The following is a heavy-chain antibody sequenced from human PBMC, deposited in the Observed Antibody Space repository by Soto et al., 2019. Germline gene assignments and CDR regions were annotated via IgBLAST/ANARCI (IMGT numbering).Heavy chain of an antibody. CDR1: GFTFSYYS. CDR3: ARDPVGVDSTFYFDS. CDR2: ISSSTTYI. J-gene: IGHJ4*02. D-gene: IGHD2-21*01. Sequence: GGSLRLSCAASGFTFSYYSMTWVRQAPGRGLEWVSSISSSTTYISYSDSVGGRFTISRDNAKNSLYLQMNSLRAEDTAVYYCARDPVGVDSTFYFDSWGQGSLVTVSS. V-gene: IGHV3-21*01.